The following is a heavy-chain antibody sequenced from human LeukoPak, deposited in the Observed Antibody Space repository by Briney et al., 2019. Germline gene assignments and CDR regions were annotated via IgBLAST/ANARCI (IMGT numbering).Heavy chain of an antibody. D-gene: IGHD3-10*01. CDR1: GFAFGSYA. CDR2: VSNSGGST. CDR3: AREAPSYDY. J-gene: IGHJ4*02. V-gene: IGHV3-23*01. Sequence: GGSLRLSCAASGFAFGSYAMSWVRQAPGKGLEWVSTVSNSGGSTFYADSVKGRFTISRDNSKDTLYLQMNSLRAEDTAVYYCAREAPSYDYWGQGTLVTVSS.